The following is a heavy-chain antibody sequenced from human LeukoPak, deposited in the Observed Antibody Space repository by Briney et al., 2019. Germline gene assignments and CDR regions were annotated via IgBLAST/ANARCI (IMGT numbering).Heavy chain of an antibody. CDR1: GGTFSSYA. J-gene: IGHJ4*02. D-gene: IGHD3-10*01. V-gene: IGHV1-69*04. Sequence: SVKVSCKASGGTFSSYAISWVRQAPGQGLEWMGRIIPILGIANYAQKLQGRVTITADKSTSTAYMELSSLRSEDTAVYYCARGGDSLSYYFDYWGQGTLVTVSS. CDR2: IIPILGIA. CDR3: ARGGDSLSYYFDY.